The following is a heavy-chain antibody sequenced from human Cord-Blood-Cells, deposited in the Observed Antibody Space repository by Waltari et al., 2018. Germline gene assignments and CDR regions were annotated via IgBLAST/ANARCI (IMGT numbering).Heavy chain of an antibody. CDR2: IKSKTDGGTT. Sequence: EVQLVESGGGLVKPGGSLRLSCAASGFTFSNAWMSWVRQAPGTGLEWVGRIKSKTDGGTTDYAAPVKGRFTISRDDSKNTLYLQMNSLKTEDTAVYYCTTTIYCSSTSCYKWFDYWGQGTLVTVSS. V-gene: IGHV3-15*01. CDR3: TTTIYCSSTSCYKWFDY. CDR1: GFTFSNAW. J-gene: IGHJ4*02. D-gene: IGHD2-2*02.